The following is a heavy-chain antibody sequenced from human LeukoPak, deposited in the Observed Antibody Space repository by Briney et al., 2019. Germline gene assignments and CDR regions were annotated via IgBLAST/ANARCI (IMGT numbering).Heavy chain of an antibody. D-gene: IGHD6-19*01. Sequence: ASVKVSCKASGGTFSSYAISWVRQAPGQGLEWMGGIIPIFGTANYAQKFQGRVTITADESTSTAYMELSSLRSEDTAVYYCATLERVAVAGPSTYSFDYWGKGTLSPSPQ. CDR3: ATLERVAVAGPSTYSFDY. J-gene: IGHJ4*02. CDR1: GGTFSSYA. V-gene: IGHV1-69*13. CDR2: IIPIFGTA.